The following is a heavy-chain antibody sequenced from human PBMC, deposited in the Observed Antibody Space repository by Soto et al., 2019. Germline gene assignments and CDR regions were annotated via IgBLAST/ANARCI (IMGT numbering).Heavy chain of an antibody. Sequence: ASVNVSCKASGYTFTGYYMHWVRQAPGQGLEWMGWINPNSGGTNYAQKFQGWVTMTRDTSISTAYMELSRLRSDDTAVYYCARDRPPDYDFWSGGDYYYGMDVWGQGTTVTVSS. CDR3: ARDRPPDYDFWSGGDYYYGMDV. D-gene: IGHD3-3*01. J-gene: IGHJ6*02. CDR1: GYTFTGYY. CDR2: INPNSGGT. V-gene: IGHV1-2*04.